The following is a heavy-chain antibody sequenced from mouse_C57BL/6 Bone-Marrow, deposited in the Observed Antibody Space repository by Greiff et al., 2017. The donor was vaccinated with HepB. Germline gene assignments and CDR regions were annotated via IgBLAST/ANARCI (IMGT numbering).Heavy chain of an antibody. D-gene: IGHD1-1*01. Sequence: EVQGVESGGGLVKPGGSLKLSCAASGFTFSDYGMHWVRQAPEKGLEWVAYISSGSSTIYYADTVKGRFTISRDNAKNTLFLQMTSLRSDDTAMYYCAREDYYGKDYAMDYWGQGTSVTVSS. J-gene: IGHJ4*01. CDR3: AREDYYGKDYAMDY. CDR2: ISSGSSTI. V-gene: IGHV5-17*01. CDR1: GFTFSDYG.